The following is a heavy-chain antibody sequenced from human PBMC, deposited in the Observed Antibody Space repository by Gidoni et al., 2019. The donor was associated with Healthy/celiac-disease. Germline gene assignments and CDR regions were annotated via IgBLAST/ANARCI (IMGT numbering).Heavy chain of an antibody. CDR1: GFTVRSNY. V-gene: IGHV3-53*01. J-gene: IGHJ3*02. Sequence: EVQLVESGGGLIQPGGSLRLSCAASGFTVRSNYMSWVRQAPGTGLEWVSVIYSGGSTYYADSVKGRFTISRDNSKNTLYLQMNSLRAEDTAVYYCARGGGEQWLVGAFDIWGQGTMVTVSS. D-gene: IGHD6-19*01. CDR2: IYSGGST. CDR3: ARGGGEQWLVGAFDI.